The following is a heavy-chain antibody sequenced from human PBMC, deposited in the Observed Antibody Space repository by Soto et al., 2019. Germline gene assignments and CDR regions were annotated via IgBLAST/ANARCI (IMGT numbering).Heavy chain of an antibody. V-gene: IGHV3-7*01. J-gene: IGHJ4*02. Sequence: EVQVLESGGGLVQAGGSLRLSCVASGFTFSDYWMSWVRLTPGKGPEWVAYMSPDGSQESYVDSVKGRFTMSRDNAQNSLFLHMSSLRPEDTAIYYCARFYNWGPGTRVTVSS. CDR1: GFTFSDYW. CDR2: MSPDGSQE. CDR3: ARFYN.